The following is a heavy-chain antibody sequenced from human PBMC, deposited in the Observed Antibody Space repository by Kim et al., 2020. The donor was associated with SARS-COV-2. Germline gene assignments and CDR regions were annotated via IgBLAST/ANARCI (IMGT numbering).Heavy chain of an antibody. J-gene: IGHJ6*02. Sequence: SETLSLTCTVSGGSISSSSYYWGWIRQPPGKGLEWIGSIYYSGSTYYNPSLKSRVTISVDTSKNQFSLKLSSVTAADTAVYYCATETAMVTHYYYYGMDVWGRGTTVTVSS. D-gene: IGHD5-18*01. CDR2: IYYSGST. V-gene: IGHV4-39*07. CDR3: ATETAMVTHYYYYGMDV. CDR1: GGSISSSSYY.